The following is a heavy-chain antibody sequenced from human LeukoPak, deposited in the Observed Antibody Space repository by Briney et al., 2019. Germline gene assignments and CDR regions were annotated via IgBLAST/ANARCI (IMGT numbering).Heavy chain of an antibody. CDR1: GYSFSSNW. V-gene: IGHV5-51*01. J-gene: IGHJ5*02. CDR2: IYPGDSDT. Sequence: GESLKISCKGSGYSFSSNWIGWVRPMPGKGLEWMGIIYPGDSDTRYSPSFQGQVTISADKSISTAYLQWSSLKASDTAMYYCARRFLVGATSIGNWFDPWGQGTLVTVSS. D-gene: IGHD1-26*01. CDR3: ARRFLVGATSIGNWFDP.